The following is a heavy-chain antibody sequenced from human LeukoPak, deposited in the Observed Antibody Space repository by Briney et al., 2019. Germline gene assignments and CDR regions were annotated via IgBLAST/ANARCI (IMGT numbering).Heavy chain of an antibody. Sequence: GGSLRLSCAASGFTVSSNYMSWVRQAPGKGLEWVSVIYSGGSTYYADSVKGRFTISRDNSKNTLYLQMNSLRAEDTAVYYCARGAALRYFDWTELGYDYWGQGTLVTVSS. V-gene: IGHV3-66*01. CDR2: IYSGGST. CDR1: GFTVSSNY. D-gene: IGHD3-9*01. J-gene: IGHJ4*02. CDR3: ARGAALRYFDWTELGYDY.